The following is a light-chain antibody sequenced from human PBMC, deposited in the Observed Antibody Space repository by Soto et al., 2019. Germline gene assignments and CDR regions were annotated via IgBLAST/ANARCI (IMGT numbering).Light chain of an antibody. J-gene: IGKJ1*01. CDR2: AAS. V-gene: IGKV1-9*01. CDR3: QQLNSYPLT. CDR1: QVISTS. Sequence: DVQLTQSPSFLSPSIGESVTITCRASQVISTSLAWYQVKPGKAPKLLIYAASTLESGVPSRFSATVSGTEFSLTITSLQPEDFATYYCQQLNSYPLTFGQGTKVDIK.